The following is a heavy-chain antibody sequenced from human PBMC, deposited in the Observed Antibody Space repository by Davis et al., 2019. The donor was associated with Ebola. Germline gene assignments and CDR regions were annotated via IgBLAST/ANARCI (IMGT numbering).Heavy chain of an antibody. V-gene: IGHV4-61*08. J-gene: IGHJ2*01. CDR2: TYYSGST. CDR1: GGSISSGGYS. CDR3: ARVGSSGWIYWFFDL. D-gene: IGHD3-22*01. Sequence: MPSETLSLTCAVSGGSISSGGYSWSWIRQPPGKGLEWLGYTYYSGSTNYNPSLKSRVTISVDTSKNQFSLKLSSVTAADTAVYYCARVGSSGWIYWFFDLWGRGTLVTVSS.